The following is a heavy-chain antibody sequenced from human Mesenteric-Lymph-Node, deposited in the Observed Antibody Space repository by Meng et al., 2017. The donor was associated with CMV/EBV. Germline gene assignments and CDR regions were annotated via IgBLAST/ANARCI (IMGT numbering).Heavy chain of an antibody. Sequence: ASVKVSCKTSGYTFTNSFFHWVRQTPGQGLEWMTRIDPSGEGTTYAQKFQGRVTVTRDTSTTTVYLDLTSLTSEDTAVYYCARDTPGEDKWDWGQGTLVTVSS. CDR1: GYTFTNSF. CDR2: IDPSGEGT. CDR3: ARDTPGEDKWD. J-gene: IGHJ4*02. V-gene: IGHV1-46*01. D-gene: IGHD2-15*01.